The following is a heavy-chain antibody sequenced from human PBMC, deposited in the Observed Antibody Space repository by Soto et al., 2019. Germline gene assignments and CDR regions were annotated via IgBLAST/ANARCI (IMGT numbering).Heavy chain of an antibody. CDR3: AMVSATGTRWFDP. V-gene: IGHV4-31*01. D-gene: IGHD6-13*01. CDR1: GASMNSGAYY. Sequence: QVQLQESGPGLVKPSQTLSLTCTVSGASMNSGAYYWSWVRQPPGKGLEWIGYIYHNGRTYNNPSRMSQVTMSPDTSKNQFSLKLNSVSAADTAVYYCAMVSATGTRWFDPWGQGTLVTVSS. CDR2: IYHNGRT. J-gene: IGHJ5*02.